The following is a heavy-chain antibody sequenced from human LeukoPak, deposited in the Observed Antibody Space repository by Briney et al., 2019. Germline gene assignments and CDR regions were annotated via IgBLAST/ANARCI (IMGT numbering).Heavy chain of an antibody. D-gene: IGHD3-10*01. Sequence: ASVKVSCKASGGTFSSYAISWVRQAPGQGLEWMGRIIPIFGIANYAQKFQGRVTITADKSTSTAYMELSSLRSEGTAVYYCAREPPPGYWYFDLWGRGTLVTVSS. V-gene: IGHV1-69*04. J-gene: IGHJ2*01. CDR1: GGTFSSYA. CDR3: AREPPPGYWYFDL. CDR2: IIPIFGIA.